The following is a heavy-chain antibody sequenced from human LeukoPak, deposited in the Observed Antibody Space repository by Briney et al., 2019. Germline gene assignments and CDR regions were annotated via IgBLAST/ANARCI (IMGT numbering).Heavy chain of an antibody. CDR2: IYYSGST. CDR3: ASGGPAAAGTLVDY. V-gene: IGHV4-59*01. CDR1: GGSISSYY. Sequence: PSETLSLTFTVSGGSISSYYWSWIRQPPGKGLEWIGYIYYSGSTNYNPSLKSRVTISVDTSKNQFSLKLSSVTAADTAVYYCASGGPAAAGTLVDYWGQGTLVTVS. J-gene: IGHJ4*02. D-gene: IGHD6-13*01.